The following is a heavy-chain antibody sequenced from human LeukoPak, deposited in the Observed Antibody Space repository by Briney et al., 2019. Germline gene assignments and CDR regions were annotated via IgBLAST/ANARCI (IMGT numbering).Heavy chain of an antibody. V-gene: IGHV3-30*02. CDR3: AKDSGTTVTIYYYYYMDV. Sequence: GGSLRLSCAASGFAFSSYGMHWVRKAPGKGLEWVAFIRYDGSNKYYADSVKGRFTISRDNSKNTLYLQMNSLRAEDTAVYYCAKDSGTTVTIYYYYYMDVWGKGTTVTVSS. J-gene: IGHJ6*03. D-gene: IGHD4-11*01. CDR1: GFAFSSYG. CDR2: IRYDGSNK.